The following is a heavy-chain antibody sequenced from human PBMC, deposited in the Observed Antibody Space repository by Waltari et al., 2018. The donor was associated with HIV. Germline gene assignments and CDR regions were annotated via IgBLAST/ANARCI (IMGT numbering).Heavy chain of an antibody. CDR1: GGSISSYY. CDR3: ARESGCSSTSCYSLRFDY. Sequence: QVQLQESGPGLVKPSETLSLTCTVSGGSISSYYWSWIRQPPGKGLEWIGYIYYSGSTNYNPSLKSRVTISVDTSKNQFSLKLSSVTAADTAVYYCARESGCSSTSCYSLRFDYWGQGTLVTVSS. CDR2: IYYSGST. V-gene: IGHV4-59*01. D-gene: IGHD2-2*02. J-gene: IGHJ4*02.